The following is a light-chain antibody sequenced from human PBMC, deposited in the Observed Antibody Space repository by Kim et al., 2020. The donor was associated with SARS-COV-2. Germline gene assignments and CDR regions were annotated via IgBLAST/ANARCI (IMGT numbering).Light chain of an antibody. Sequence: SPGERATLTCRASQSVSNYLAWYQQKPGQAPRLLMFDTSLRATGIPARFSGSGSGTDFTLTISSLEPEDSAVYYCQLRGGWPPITFGQGTRLEIK. J-gene: IGKJ5*01. V-gene: IGKV3-11*01. CDR3: QLRGGWPPIT. CDR1: QSVSNY. CDR2: DTS.